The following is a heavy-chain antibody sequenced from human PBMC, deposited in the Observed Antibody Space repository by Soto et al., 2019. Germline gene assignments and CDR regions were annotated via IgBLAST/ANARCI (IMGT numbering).Heavy chain of an antibody. D-gene: IGHD3-9*01. Sequence: GASVKVSCKASGFTFTSSAVQWVRQARGQRLEWIGWIVVGSGNTNYAQKFQERVTITRDMSTSTAYMELSSLRSEDTAVYHCAAQGTYYDILTGHRDYYYGMDVWGQGTTVTVSS. CDR3: AAQGTYYDILTGHRDYYYGMDV. J-gene: IGHJ6*02. CDR1: GFTFTSSA. V-gene: IGHV1-58*01. CDR2: IVVGSGNT.